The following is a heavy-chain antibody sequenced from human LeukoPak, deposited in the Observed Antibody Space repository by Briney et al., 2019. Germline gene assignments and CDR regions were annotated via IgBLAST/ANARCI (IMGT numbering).Heavy chain of an antibody. Sequence: SETLSLTCTVSGGSISSSSYHWGWIRQPPGKGLEWIGYIYYSGSTNYNPSLKSRVTISVDTSKNQFSLRLSSVTAADTAVYYCAAITGGMDVWGQGTTVTVSS. CDR3: AAITGGMDV. V-gene: IGHV4-61*05. J-gene: IGHJ6*02. CDR1: GGSISSSSYH. CDR2: IYYSGST. D-gene: IGHD5-12*01.